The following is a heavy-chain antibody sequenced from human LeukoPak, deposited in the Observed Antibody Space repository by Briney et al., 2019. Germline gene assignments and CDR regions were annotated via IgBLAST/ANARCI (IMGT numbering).Heavy chain of an antibody. Sequence: GGSLRLSCAASGFTFSYFWMSWVRQAPGKGLEWVANINPDGSEKNYVDSVKGRFTISRDNSKNTLYLQMNSLRAEDTAVYYCAKDLWVRGVMDYWGQGTLVTVSS. CDR1: GFTFSYFW. V-gene: IGHV3-7*01. J-gene: IGHJ4*02. CDR2: INPDGSEK. CDR3: AKDLWVRGVMDY. D-gene: IGHD3-10*01.